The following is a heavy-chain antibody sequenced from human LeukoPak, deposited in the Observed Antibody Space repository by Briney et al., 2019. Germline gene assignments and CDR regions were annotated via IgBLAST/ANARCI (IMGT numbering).Heavy chain of an antibody. V-gene: IGHV1-2*02. D-gene: IGHD4-17*01. CDR3: ARGGFLQPTTMTTEPPFQY. Sequence: ASVKVSCKASGYTFIGYIMHWVRQAPGQGLKWMGWINPKSGDTNYAQKFQGRVTMTRDTSISTAYMEVTSDDTAVYYCARGGFLQPTTMTTEPPFQYWGQGTLVTVSS. CDR2: INPKSGDT. CDR1: GYTFIGYI. J-gene: IGHJ4*02.